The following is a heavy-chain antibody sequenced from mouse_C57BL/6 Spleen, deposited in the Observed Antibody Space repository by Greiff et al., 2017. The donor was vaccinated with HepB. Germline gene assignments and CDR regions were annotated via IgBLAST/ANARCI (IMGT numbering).Heavy chain of an antibody. CDR3: TRKGDGYYVQAWFAY. J-gene: IGHJ3*01. Sequence: VQLQQSGAELVRPGASVTLSCKASGYTFTDYEMHWVKQTPVHGLEWIGAIDPETGGTAYNQKFKGKAILTADKSSSTAYMELRSLTSEDSAVYYCTRKGDGYYVQAWFAYWGQGTLVTVSA. V-gene: IGHV1-15*01. CDR2: IDPETGGT. D-gene: IGHD2-3*01. CDR1: GYTFTDYE.